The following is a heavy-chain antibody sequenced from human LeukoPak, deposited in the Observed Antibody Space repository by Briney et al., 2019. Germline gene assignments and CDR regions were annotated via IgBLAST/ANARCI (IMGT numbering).Heavy chain of an antibody. CDR3: ARDAGLSKSNNWFDP. CDR1: GFTFSSYS. J-gene: IGHJ5*02. Sequence: GGSLRLSCAASGFTFSSYSMNWVRQAPGKGLEWVSSISSSSSYIYYADSVKGRFTISRDNAKNSLYLQMNSLRAEDTAVYYCARDAGLSKSNNWFDPWGQGTLVTVSS. D-gene: IGHD2/OR15-2a*01. CDR2: ISSSSSYI. V-gene: IGHV3-21*01.